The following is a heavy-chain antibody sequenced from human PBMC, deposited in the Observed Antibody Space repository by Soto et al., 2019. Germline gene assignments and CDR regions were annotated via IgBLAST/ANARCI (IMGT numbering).Heavy chain of an antibody. CDR1: GYTFTSYG. J-gene: IGHJ5*02. CDR2: ISAYNGNT. Sequence: ASVKVSCKASGYTFTSYGISWVRQAPGQGLEWMGWISAYNGNTNYAQKLQGRVTMTTDTSTSTAYMELRSLRSDDTAVYYCARDLPYCSSTSCYLGWFDPWGQGTLVTVSS. CDR3: ARDLPYCSSTSCYLGWFDP. V-gene: IGHV1-18*01. D-gene: IGHD2-2*01.